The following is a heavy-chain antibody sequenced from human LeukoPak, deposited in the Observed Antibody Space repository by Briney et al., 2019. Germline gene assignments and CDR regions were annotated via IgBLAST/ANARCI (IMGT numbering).Heavy chain of an antibody. CDR1: GFPFSSYW. V-gene: IGHV3-74*01. CDR2: INSGGSDT. Sequence: HPGGSLRLSCAASGFPFSSYWMHWVHHAPGKGLVWVSRINSGGSDTTYADSVKGRFTISRDNAKNTLYLQMNSLRAEDTAMYYCARVGVFEAAAGQFDYWGQGTLVTVSS. CDR3: ARVGVFEAAAGQFDY. J-gene: IGHJ4*02. D-gene: IGHD6-13*01.